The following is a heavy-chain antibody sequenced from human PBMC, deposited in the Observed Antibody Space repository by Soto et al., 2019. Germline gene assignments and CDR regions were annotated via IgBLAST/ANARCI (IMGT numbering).Heavy chain of an antibody. CDR1: GFTFSSYA. CDR3: AKVPEWVTTYFDY. J-gene: IGHJ4*02. CDR2: ISGSGGST. V-gene: IGHV3-23*01. Sequence: EVQLLESGGGLVQPGGSLRLSCAASGFTFSSYAMSGVRQAPGKGLDWVSAISGSGGSTYYADSVRGRFTISRDNAKNTLYLQMNSRRAEDTAVAYCAKVPEWVTTYFDYWCQGTLVTVSS. D-gene: IGHD4-17*01.